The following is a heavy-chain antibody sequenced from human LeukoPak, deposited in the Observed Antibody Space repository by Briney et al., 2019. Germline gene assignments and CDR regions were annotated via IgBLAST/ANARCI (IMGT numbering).Heavy chain of an antibody. V-gene: IGHV3-11*04. J-gene: IGHJ5*02. CDR2: ISSSGSTI. CDR3: ARVNIAAARDGSGYNWFDP. D-gene: IGHD6-13*01. CDR1: GFTFSDYY. Sequence: GGSLRLSCAASGFTFSDYYMSWIRQAPGKGLEWVSYISSSGSTIYYADSVKGRFTISRDYAKNSLYLQMNSLRAEDTAVYYCARVNIAAARDGSGYNWFDPWGQGTLVTVSS.